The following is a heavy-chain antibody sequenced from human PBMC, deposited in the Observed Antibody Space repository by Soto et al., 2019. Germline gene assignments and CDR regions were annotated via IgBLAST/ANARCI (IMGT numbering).Heavy chain of an antibody. CDR1: GGSISSGGSY. D-gene: IGHD3-3*02. CDR3: ARAPETPIIFAVVRPYFFDY. V-gene: IGHV4-31*03. Sequence: PSETLSLTCTVSGGSISSGGSYWNWIRQRPGKGLEWIGYIYHSGSFYYTPSLKGRAIISADTSKNQFALKLSSVTAADTAVYYCARAPETPIIFAVVRPYFFDYWGQGSLVTVSS. CDR2: IYHSGSF. J-gene: IGHJ4*02.